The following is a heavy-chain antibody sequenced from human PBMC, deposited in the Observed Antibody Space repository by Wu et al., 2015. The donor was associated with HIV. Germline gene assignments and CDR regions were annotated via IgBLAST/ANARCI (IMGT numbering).Heavy chain of an antibody. D-gene: IGHD3-9*01. V-gene: IGHV1-2*02. J-gene: IGHJ3*02. CDR1: GYTFTDYF. CDR2: TNLNTGGT. Sequence: QVHLVQSGAEVKKPGASVKVSCKASGYTFTDYFIHWIRQAPGQGLEWMGWTNLNTGGTKYAPKFQGRVTMTRDTSISTAYIELGGLTSDDTAVYYCALRHYDVLTGNSDAFEIWGPGTMVTVSS. CDR3: ALRHYDVLTGNSDAFEI.